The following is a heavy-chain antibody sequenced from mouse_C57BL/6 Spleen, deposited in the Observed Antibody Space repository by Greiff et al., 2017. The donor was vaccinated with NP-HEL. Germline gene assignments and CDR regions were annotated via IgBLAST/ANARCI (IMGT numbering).Heavy chain of an antibody. CDR3: ARSNYGSSYGVAY. Sequence: QVQLQQPGAELVRPGSSVKLSCKASGYTFTSYWMDWVKQRPGQGLEWIGNIYPSDSETHYNQKFKDKATLTVDKSSSTAYMQLSSLTSEDSAVYYCARSNYGSSYGVAYWGQGTLVTVSA. CDR1: GYTFTSYW. D-gene: IGHD1-1*01. V-gene: IGHV1-61*01. CDR2: IYPSDSET. J-gene: IGHJ3*01.